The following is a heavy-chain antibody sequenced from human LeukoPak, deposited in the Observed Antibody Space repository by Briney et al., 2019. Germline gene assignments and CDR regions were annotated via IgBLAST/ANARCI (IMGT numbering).Heavy chain of an antibody. Sequence: PGGSLRLSCSASGFTFSSYGMHWVRQAPGKGLEWVAVISYDGSNKYYADSVKGRFTISRDNSKNTLYLQMNSLRAEDTAVYYCAKSDSPWYFDYWGQGTLVTVSS. CDR2: ISYDGSNK. J-gene: IGHJ4*02. D-gene: IGHD3-22*01. CDR1: GFTFSSYG. V-gene: IGHV3-30*18. CDR3: AKSDSPWYFDY.